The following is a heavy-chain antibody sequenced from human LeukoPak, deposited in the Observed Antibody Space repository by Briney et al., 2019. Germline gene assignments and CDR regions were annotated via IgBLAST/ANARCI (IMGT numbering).Heavy chain of an antibody. D-gene: IGHD6-13*01. CDR2: ISGGGGGT. V-gene: IGHV3-23*01. CDR3: AKISTPIPAAGAMDN. J-gene: IGHJ4*02. CDR1: GFTFRSYA. Sequence: PGGSLRLSCAASGFTFRSYAMSWVRQAPWQGLEWVSSISGGGGGTYYANSVKGRFTISRDNSKSTLYLQMNGLRAEDTAVYYCAKISTPIPAAGAMDNWGQGTLVTVSS.